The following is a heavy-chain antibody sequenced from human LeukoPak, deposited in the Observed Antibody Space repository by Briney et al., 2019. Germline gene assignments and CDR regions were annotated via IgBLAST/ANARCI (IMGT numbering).Heavy chain of an antibody. D-gene: IGHD6-6*01. CDR2: ISGSGGST. CDR1: GFTFSSYA. CDR3: AKEYSSSSYYYYGMDV. Sequence: SGGSLRLSCAASGFTFSSYAMSWVRHAPGKGLEWVSAISGSGGSTYYADSVKGRFTISRDNSKNTLYLQMNSLRAEDTAVYYCAKEYSSSSYYYYGMDVWGQGTTVTVSS. J-gene: IGHJ6*02. V-gene: IGHV3-23*01.